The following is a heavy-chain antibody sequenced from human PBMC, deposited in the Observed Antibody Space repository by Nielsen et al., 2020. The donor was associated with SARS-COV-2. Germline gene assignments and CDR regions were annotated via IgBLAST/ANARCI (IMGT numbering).Heavy chain of an antibody. CDR1: GFTFSSYG. CDR3: AKKGESAAPLYPFDY. V-gene: IGHV3-33*06. Sequence: GGSLTLSCAASGFTFSSYGMHWVRQAPGKGLEWVAVIWYDGSNKYYADSVKGRFTISRDNSKNTLYLQMNSLRAEDTAVYYCAKKGESAAPLYPFDYWGQGTLVTVSS. CDR2: IWYDGSNK. D-gene: IGHD3-16*01. J-gene: IGHJ4*02.